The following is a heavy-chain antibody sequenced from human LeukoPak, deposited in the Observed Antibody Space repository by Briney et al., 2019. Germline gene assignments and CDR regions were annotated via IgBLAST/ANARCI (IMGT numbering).Heavy chain of an antibody. V-gene: IGHV6-1*01. D-gene: IGHD6-13*01. CDR3: ARAKGRSPLFDY. CDR1: GDSASSNSAA. Sequence: SQTLSLTCAISGDSASSNSAAWNWIRQSPSGGLEWLGRTYYRSKWYNDYAVSVKGRIAINPDTSKNQFSLQLNSVTPEDTAVYYCARAKGRSPLFDYWGQGTLVTVSS. J-gene: IGHJ4*02. CDR2: TYYRSKWYN.